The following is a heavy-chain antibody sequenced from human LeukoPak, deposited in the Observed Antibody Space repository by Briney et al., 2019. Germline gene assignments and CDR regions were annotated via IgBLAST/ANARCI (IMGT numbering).Heavy chain of an antibody. CDR2: INHSGST. V-gene: IGHV4-34*01. CDR1: GGSFSGYY. D-gene: IGHD3-9*01. Sequence: AETLSLTCAVYGGSFSGYYWSWIRQPPGKGLEWIGEINHSGSTNYNPSLKSRVTISVDTSKNQFSLKLSSVTAADTAVYYCARGARYDILTGYYKDIYYYYYMDVWGKGTTVTVSS. CDR3: ARGARYDILTGYYKDIYYYYYMDV. J-gene: IGHJ6*03.